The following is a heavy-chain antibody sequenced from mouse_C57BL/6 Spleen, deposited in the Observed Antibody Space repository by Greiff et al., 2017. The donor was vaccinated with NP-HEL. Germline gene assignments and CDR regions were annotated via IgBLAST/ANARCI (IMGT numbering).Heavy chain of an antibody. V-gene: IGHV3-6*01. D-gene: IGHD4-1*01. J-gene: IGHJ4*01. Sequence: VQLQQSGPGLVKPSQSLSLTCSVTGYSITSGYYWNWIRQFPGNKLEWMGYISYDGSNNYNPSLKNRISITRDTSKNQFFLKLNSVTTEDTATYYCARNWDGYAMDYWGQGTSVTVSS. CDR3: ARNWDGYAMDY. CDR1: GYSITSGYY. CDR2: ISYDGSN.